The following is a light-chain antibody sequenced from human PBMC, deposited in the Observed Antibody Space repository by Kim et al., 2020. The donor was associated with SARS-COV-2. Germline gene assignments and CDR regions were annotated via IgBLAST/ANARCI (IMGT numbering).Light chain of an antibody. J-gene: IGLJ1*01. CDR2: EVS. Sequence: QLVTISCTGTSSDVGSYNRVSWYQQPPGTAPKIMIYEVSNRPSGVPDRFSGSKSGNTASLTISGLQAEDEADYYCSSYTSSSTYVFGTGTKVTVL. V-gene: IGLV2-18*02. CDR3: SSYTSSSTYV. CDR1: SSDVGSYNR.